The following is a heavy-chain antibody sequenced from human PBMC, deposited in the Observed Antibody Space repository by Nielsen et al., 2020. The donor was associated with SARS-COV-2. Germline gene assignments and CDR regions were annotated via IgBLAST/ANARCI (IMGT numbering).Heavy chain of an antibody. V-gene: IGHV3-53*01. Sequence: GESLKISCAASGFSVSSHDMNWVRQAPGKGLQWVSLIYSDGSTKYADSVKGRFTISRDNSRNTVYLQMNSLRPEDTAVYYCATERSIAAAGTLDYWGQGTLVTVSS. J-gene: IGHJ4*02. CDR3: ATERSIAAAGTLDY. CDR1: GFSVSSHD. CDR2: IYSDGST. D-gene: IGHD6-13*01.